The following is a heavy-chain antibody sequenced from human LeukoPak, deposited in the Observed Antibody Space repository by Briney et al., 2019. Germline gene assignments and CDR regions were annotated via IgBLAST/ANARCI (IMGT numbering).Heavy chain of an antibody. Sequence: SETPSLTCAVYDESFNNYFWNWIRQSPGKGLEWIGEINRSGISNSNPSLKGRLTMSADMSKNQFSLNLPSVTAADTAVYFCARGRKYYDILTGSYRPSHYFYMDVWGNGTTVTVSS. CDR2: INRSGIS. CDR3: ARGRKYYDILTGSYRPSHYFYMDV. J-gene: IGHJ6*03. CDR1: DESFNNYF. D-gene: IGHD3-9*01. V-gene: IGHV4-34*01.